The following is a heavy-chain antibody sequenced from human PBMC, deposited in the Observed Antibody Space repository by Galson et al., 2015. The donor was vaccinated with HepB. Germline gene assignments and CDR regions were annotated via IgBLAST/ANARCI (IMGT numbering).Heavy chain of an antibody. J-gene: IGHJ4*02. D-gene: IGHD3-3*01. Sequence: SLRLSCAASGFTFSSYSMNWVRQAPGKGLEWVSYISSSSSTIYYADSVKGRFTISRDNAKNSLYLQMNSLRDEDTAVYYCARVFPYYDFWSGYGNNYFDYWGQGTLVTVSS. CDR3: ARVFPYYDFWSGYGNNYFDY. V-gene: IGHV3-48*02. CDR1: GFTFSSYS. CDR2: ISSSSSTI.